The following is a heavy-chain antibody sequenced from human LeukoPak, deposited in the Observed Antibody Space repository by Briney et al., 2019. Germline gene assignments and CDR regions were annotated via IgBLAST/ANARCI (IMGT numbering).Heavy chain of an antibody. V-gene: IGHV3-33*01. Sequence: GRSLRLSCAASGFTFNEFGVHWVRQAPGKGLQWVAVIWYDGSNKYYADSVKGRFTISRDNSKNTLSLQMNSLRAEDTAVYYCARELPPLEKYYFDYWGQGTLVTVSS. CDR1: GFTFNEFG. D-gene: IGHD3-3*01. CDR3: ARELPPLEKYYFDY. CDR2: IWYDGSNK. J-gene: IGHJ4*02.